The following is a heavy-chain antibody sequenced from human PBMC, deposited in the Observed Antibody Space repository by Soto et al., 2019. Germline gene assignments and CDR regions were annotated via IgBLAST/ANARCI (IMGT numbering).Heavy chain of an antibody. CDR1: GYTLTELS. V-gene: IGHV1-24*01. J-gene: IGHJ4*02. CDR3: AIRTYYDILTGLPIDY. Sequence: ASVNVSCKVSGYTLTELSMHWVRQAPGKRLEWMGGFDPEDGETIYAQKFQGRVTMTEDTSTDTAYMELSSLRSEDTAVYYCAIRTYYDILTGLPIDYWGQGTLVTVSS. CDR2: FDPEDGET. D-gene: IGHD3-9*01.